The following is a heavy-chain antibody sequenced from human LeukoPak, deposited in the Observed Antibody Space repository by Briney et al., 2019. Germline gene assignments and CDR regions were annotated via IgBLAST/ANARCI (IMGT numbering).Heavy chain of an antibody. D-gene: IGHD3-22*01. J-gene: IGHJ4*02. CDR1: GFTFSDHA. V-gene: IGHV3-23*01. CDR2: ISGSAGNT. CDR3: AKGPYDSSGYYSEY. Sequence: PGGSLRLSCAASGFTFSDHAMHWVRQAPGKGLEWVSAISGSAGNTYYADSVKGWFTISRDNSKNTLYLQMNSLRVEDMAVYYCAKGPYDSSGYYSEYWGQGTLVTVSS.